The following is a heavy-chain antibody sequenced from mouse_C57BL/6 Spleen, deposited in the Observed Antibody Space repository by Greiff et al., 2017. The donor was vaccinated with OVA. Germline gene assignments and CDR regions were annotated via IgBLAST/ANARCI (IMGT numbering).Heavy chain of an antibody. CDR2: INPYNGGT. V-gene: IGHV1-19*01. D-gene: IGHD1-1*01. Sequence: VQLKESGPVLVKPGASVKMSCKASGYTFTDYYMNWVKQSHGKSLEWIGVINPYNGGTSYNQKFKGKATLTVDKSSSTAYMELNSLTSEDSAVYYCAATVVATDYWGQGTTLTVSS. J-gene: IGHJ2*01. CDR3: AATVVATDY. CDR1: GYTFTDYY.